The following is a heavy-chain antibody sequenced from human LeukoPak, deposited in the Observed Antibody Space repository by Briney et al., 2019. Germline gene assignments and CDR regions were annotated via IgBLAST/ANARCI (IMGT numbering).Heavy chain of an antibody. CDR2: IYSSGST. CDR1: DDSISSGNYY. J-gene: IGHJ4*02. Sequence: RTSETLSLTCTVSDDSISSGNYYWSWIRQPAGQGLEWIGRIYSSGSTYYNPSLKSRVAISIDTSKNQFSLKLTSVTASDTAVYYCARGRYDTSDFSFDYWGPGTLVTVSS. D-gene: IGHD3-22*01. V-gene: IGHV4-61*02. CDR3: ARGRYDTSDFSFDY.